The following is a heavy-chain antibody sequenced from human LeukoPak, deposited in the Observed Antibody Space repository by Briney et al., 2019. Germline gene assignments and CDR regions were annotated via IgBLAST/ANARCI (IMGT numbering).Heavy chain of an antibody. CDR2: IYYSGST. CDR1: GGSISSYY. J-gene: IGHJ4*02. CDR3: ARVADFWSGYLFDY. Sequence: SETLSLTCTVSGGSISSYYWSWIRQPPGKGLEWIGYIYYSGSTNYNPSLKCRVTISVDTSKNQFSLKLSSVTAADTAVYYCARVADFWSGYLFDYWGQGTLVTVSS. D-gene: IGHD3-3*01. V-gene: IGHV4-59*01.